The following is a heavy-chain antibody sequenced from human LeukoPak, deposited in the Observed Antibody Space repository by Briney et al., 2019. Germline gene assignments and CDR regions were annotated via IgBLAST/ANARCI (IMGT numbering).Heavy chain of an antibody. CDR3: ARSGQQWLVGASLDY. Sequence: GASVKVSCKASGYTFTSYGISWVRQAPGQGLEWMGWINPNSGGTNYAQKFQGRVTMTRDTSISTAYMELSRLRSDDTAVYYCARSGQQWLVGASLDYWGQGTLVTVSS. D-gene: IGHD6-19*01. V-gene: IGHV1-2*02. CDR1: GYTFTSYG. CDR2: INPNSGGT. J-gene: IGHJ4*02.